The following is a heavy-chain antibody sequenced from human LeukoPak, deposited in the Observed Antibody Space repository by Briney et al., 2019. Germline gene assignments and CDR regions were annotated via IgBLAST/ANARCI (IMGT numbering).Heavy chain of an antibody. J-gene: IGHJ4*02. D-gene: IGHD1-26*01. CDR2: IYYSGST. CDR1: GGSISSYY. V-gene: IGHV4-59*01. Sequence: PSETLSLTCTVSGGSISSYYWNWIRQPPGKGLEWIGYIYYSGSTNYNPSLKSRVTISVDTSKNQFSLKVRSVSAADTAVYYCARDSGSYFDYWGQGTLVTVSS. CDR3: ARDSGSYFDY.